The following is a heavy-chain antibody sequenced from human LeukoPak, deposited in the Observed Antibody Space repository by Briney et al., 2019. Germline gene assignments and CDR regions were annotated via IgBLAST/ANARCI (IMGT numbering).Heavy chain of an antibody. D-gene: IGHD2-2*01. CDR3: ARDVVAARGSFDY. CDR1: GDSISSGSFH. V-gene: IGHV4-61*02. CDR2: INTSGTT. J-gene: IGHJ4*02. Sequence: PSETLSLTCTVSGDSISSGSFHWSWIRQPAGKGLEWIGRINTSGTTTYKPSLRSRVTMSVDMSKNQFSLKLRSVTAADTAVYYCARDVVAARGSFDYWGQGTLVTVSS.